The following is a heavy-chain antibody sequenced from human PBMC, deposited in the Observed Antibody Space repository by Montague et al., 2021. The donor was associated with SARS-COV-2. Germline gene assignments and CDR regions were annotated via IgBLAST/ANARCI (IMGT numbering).Heavy chain of an antibody. J-gene: IGHJ6*02. D-gene: IGHD4-17*01. V-gene: IGHV4-34*01. CDR2: INHSGST. Sequence: SETLSLTCAVYGGSISGDYCSWIRQPPGKGLEWMGEINHSGSTNXNPCLKSGVTISVDTSKNKFSLKLSSVTAADTAAYDCARGRAVTTFYYYYGMDGWGQGTTVTVSS. CDR3: ARGRAVTTFYYYYGMDG. CDR1: GGSISGDY.